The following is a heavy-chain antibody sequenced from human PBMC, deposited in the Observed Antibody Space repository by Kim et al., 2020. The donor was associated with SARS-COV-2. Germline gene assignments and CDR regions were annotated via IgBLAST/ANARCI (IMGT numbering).Heavy chain of an antibody. J-gene: IGHJ4*02. CDR1: GFTFSSYG. Sequence: GGSLRLSCAASGFTFSSYGMHWVRQAPGKGLEWVAVIWYDGSNKYYADSVKGRFTISRDNSKKTLYLQMNSLRAEDTAVYYCAKGRRWHCSSTSCSAVDYWGQGTLVTVSS. CDR3: AKGRRWHCSSTSCSAVDY. D-gene: IGHD2-2*01. CDR2: IWYDGSNK. V-gene: IGHV3-33*06.